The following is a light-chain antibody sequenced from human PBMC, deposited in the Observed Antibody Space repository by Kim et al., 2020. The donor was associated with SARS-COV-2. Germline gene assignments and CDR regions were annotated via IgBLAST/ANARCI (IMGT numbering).Light chain of an antibody. Sequence: AAIGDRVTITCRASQDIANSLAWYQQKPGKVPQVLIYAASTLQSGVPSRFSGTGSGTEFTLTIGSLQTEDVATYFCQKYNSAPWTFGPGTKVDIK. CDR3: QKYNSAPWT. V-gene: IGKV1-27*01. CDR1: QDIANS. J-gene: IGKJ1*01. CDR2: AAS.